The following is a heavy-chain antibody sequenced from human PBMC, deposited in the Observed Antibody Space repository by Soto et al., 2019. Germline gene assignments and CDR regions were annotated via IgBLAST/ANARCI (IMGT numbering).Heavy chain of an antibody. J-gene: IGHJ6*02. V-gene: IGHV1-18*04. CDR1: GYTFTSYG. D-gene: IGHD6-19*01. Sequence: GASVKVSCKASGYTFTSYGISWVRQASGQGLEWMGWISAYNGNTNYAQKLQGRVTMTTDTSTSTAYMELRSLRSDDTAVYYCARELAVAGPSGYYYGMDVWGQGTTVTVSS. CDR2: ISAYNGNT. CDR3: ARELAVAGPSGYYYGMDV.